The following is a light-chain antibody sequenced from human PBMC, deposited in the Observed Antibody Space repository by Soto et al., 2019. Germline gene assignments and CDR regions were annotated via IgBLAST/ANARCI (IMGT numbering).Light chain of an antibody. CDR2: EVT. J-gene: IGLJ2*01. CDR3: CSSRSRKAV. V-gene: IGLV2-14*02. Sequence: QSALTQPASVSGSPGQSITISCTGTSSDVGSHNLVSWYQQHPGQAPKLMIYEVTKRPLGVSARFSASKSGNTASLTISGLPGEEEADYCSCSSRSRKAVFGGGTQLTVL. CDR1: SSDVGSHNL.